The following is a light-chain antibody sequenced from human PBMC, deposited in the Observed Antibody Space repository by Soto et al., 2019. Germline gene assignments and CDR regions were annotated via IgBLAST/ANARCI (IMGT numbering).Light chain of an antibody. Sequence: EIVLTQSPGTLSLSPGERATLSCRASQSVSGSSLAWYQPKPGQAPRLLIYGASSRATGIPDRFSGSGCGTDFTFIISRLEPEDFGMYYCHQYGSLPHTFGQGTELETK. V-gene: IGKV3-20*01. CDR1: QSVSGSS. J-gene: IGKJ2*01. CDR2: GAS. CDR3: HQYGSLPHT.